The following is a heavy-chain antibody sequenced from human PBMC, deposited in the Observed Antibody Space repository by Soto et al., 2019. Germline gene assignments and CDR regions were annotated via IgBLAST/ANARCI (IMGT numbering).Heavy chain of an antibody. J-gene: IGHJ2*01. CDR2: ISAYNGNT. V-gene: IGHV1-18*01. Sequence: GASVKVSCKASGYTFTGYGISWVRQAPGQGLEWMGWISAYNGNTNYAQKLQGRVTMTTDTSTSTAYMELRSLRSDDTAVYYCARDGHQWLVMACWYFDLWGRGTLVTVSS. D-gene: IGHD6-19*01. CDR3: ARDGHQWLVMACWYFDL. CDR1: GYTFTGYG.